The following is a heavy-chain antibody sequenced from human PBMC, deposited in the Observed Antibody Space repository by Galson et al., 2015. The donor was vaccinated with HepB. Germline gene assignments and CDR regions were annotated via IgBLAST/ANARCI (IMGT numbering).Heavy chain of an antibody. CDR1: GFTFDDYG. V-gene: IGHV3-21*01. D-gene: IGHD6-13*01. CDR3: AREQLVYYYGMDV. CDR2: ISSSSSYI. Sequence: SLRLSCAASGFTFDDYGMSWVRQAPGKGLEWVSSISSSSSYIYYADSVKGRFTTSRDNAKNSLYLQMNSLRAEDTAVYYCAREQLVYYYGMDVWGQGTTVTVSS. J-gene: IGHJ6*02.